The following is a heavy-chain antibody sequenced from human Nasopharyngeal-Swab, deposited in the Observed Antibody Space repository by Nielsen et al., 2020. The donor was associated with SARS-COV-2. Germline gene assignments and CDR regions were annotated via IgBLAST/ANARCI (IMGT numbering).Heavy chain of an antibody. V-gene: IGHV3-74*01. D-gene: IGHD1-26*01. J-gene: IGHJ4*02. Sequence: GESLKISCAASRFTFSSYWMHWVRQAPGKGLVWVSRINSDGSSTSYADSVKGRFTISRDNAKNTLYLQMNSLRAEDTAVYYCARVPYSGSRGVGYWGQGTLVTVSS. CDR1: RFTFSSYW. CDR3: ARVPYSGSRGVGY. CDR2: INSDGSST.